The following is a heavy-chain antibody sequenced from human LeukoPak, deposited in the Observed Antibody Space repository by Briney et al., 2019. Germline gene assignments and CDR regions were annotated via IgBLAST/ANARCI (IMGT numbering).Heavy chain of an antibody. CDR3: ARTSRYYGMDV. V-gene: IGHV2-70*04. CDR2: IDWDDDK. Sequence: SGPTLVNPTQTLTLTCTFSGFSLSTRGMRVSWIRQPPGKALEWLARIDWDDDKYYSTSLKTRLTISKYTSKNQVVLTMTNMDPVDTATYYCARTSRYYGMDVWGQGTTVTVSS. CDR1: GFSLSTRGMR. J-gene: IGHJ6*02.